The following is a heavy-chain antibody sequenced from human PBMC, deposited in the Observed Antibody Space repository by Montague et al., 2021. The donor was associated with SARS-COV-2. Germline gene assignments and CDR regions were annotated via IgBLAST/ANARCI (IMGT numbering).Heavy chain of an antibody. Sequence: PALVKPTQTLTLTCTFSGFSLSTSGMCASWIRQPPGKALEWLARIDWDDDKYYSTSLKTRLTISKDTSKNQVVLTMTNMDPVDTATYYCARETGTTVSLDYGGQGTLVTVSS. CDR3: ARETGTTVSLDY. D-gene: IGHD1-7*01. CDR2: IDWDDDK. CDR1: GFSLSTSGMC. J-gene: IGHJ4*02. V-gene: IGHV2-70*11.